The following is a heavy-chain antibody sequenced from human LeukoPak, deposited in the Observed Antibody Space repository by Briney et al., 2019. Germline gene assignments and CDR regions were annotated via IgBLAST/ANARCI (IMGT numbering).Heavy chain of an antibody. CDR3: ARDRTYTVTASEGVDY. CDR1: GFTFDDYG. CDR2: INWNGGST. Sequence: GGSLRLSCAASGFTFDDYGMSWVRQAPGKGLEWVSGINWNGGSTGYADSVKGRFTISRDNAKNSLYLQMNSLRAEDTALYYCARDRTYTVTASEGVDYWGQGTLVTVSS. V-gene: IGHV3-20*04. J-gene: IGHJ4*02. D-gene: IGHD4-17*01.